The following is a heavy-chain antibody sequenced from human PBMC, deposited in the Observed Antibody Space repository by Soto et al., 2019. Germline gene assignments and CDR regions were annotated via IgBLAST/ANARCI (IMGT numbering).Heavy chain of an antibody. CDR1: GGSFSGYY. D-gene: IGHD5-12*01. V-gene: IGHV4-34*01. Sequence: ASETLSLTCAVYGGSFSGYYWSWIRQPPGKGLEWIGEINHSGSTNYNPSLKSRVTISVDTSKNQFSLKLSSVTAADTAVYYCARGPIDYYYYMDFWGKGTTVTVSS. CDR2: INHSGST. J-gene: IGHJ6*03. CDR3: ARGPIDYYYYMDF.